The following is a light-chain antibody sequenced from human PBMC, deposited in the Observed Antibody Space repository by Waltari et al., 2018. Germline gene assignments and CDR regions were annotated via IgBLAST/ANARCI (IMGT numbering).Light chain of an antibody. CDR1: SSDVGGYNS. J-gene: IGLJ2*01. Sequence: QSALTQPASVSGSPGPSIPISCTGTSSDVGGYNSVSWYQQHPGKAPKLMIYEVSNRPSGVSNRFSGSKSGNTASLTISGLQAEDEADYYCSSYTSSSTVVFGGGTKLTVL. CDR3: SSYTSSSTVV. CDR2: EVS. V-gene: IGLV2-14*01.